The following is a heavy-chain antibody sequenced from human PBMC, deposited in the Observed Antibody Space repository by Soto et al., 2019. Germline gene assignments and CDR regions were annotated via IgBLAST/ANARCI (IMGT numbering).Heavy chain of an antibody. D-gene: IGHD5-12*01. J-gene: IGHJ4*02. CDR2: ISYDGSNK. Sequence: PGGSLRLSCAASGFNFGASWMAWVRQAPGKGLEWVAVISYDGSNKYYADSVKGRFTISRDNSKNTLYLQMNSLRAEDTAVYYCARDRWALRSPPGYWGQGTLVTVSS. CDR1: GFNFGASW. V-gene: IGHV3-30-3*01. CDR3: ARDRWALRSPPGY.